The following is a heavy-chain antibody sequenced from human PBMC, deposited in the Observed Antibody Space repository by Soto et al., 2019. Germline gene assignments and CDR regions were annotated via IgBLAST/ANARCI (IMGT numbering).Heavy chain of an antibody. V-gene: IGHV1-69*05. CDR1: GGTFSRYS. CDR3: ARPYEGGYSSNHHYYYALDV. Sequence: ASVKVSCKISGGTFSRYSISWVRQAPGQGLEWMGGIVPIFGTRNYAQKFQDRVTITTDESATTAHMELSNLRSEDTAVYYCARPYEGGYSSNHHYYYALDVWGQGTAVTVSS. CDR2: IVPIFGTR. J-gene: IGHJ6*02. D-gene: IGHD3-22*01.